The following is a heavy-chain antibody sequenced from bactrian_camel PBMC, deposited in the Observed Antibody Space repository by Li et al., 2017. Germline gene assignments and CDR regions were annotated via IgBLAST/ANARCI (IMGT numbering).Heavy chain of an antibody. V-gene: IGHV3S40*01. D-gene: IGHD4*01. CDR1: GFALDNFD. Sequence: VQLVESGGGSVQAGRSLRLSCTASGFALDNFDMGWYRQAPGKGLEWVSSIESGGGTTYYADSVKGRFTFSRDNAKNTLYLQLNSLKTEDTAMYYCTKDRGKLGWYYSTYDSLLGQGTQVTVS. CDR2: IESGGGTT. J-gene: IGHJ4*01.